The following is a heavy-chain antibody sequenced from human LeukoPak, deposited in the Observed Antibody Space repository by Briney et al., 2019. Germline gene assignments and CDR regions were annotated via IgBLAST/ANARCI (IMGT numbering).Heavy chain of an antibody. J-gene: IGHJ4*02. CDR1: GFTFSSYW. Sequence: TGGSLRLFCAASGFTFSSYWMSWVREAPGKGLEWVANIKQDGSEKYYVDSVKGRFTISRDNAKNSLYLQMNSLRAEDTAVYYCARGYYYGSGIFDYWGQGTLVTVSS. CDR3: ARGYYYGSGIFDY. V-gene: IGHV3-7*01. CDR2: IKQDGSEK. D-gene: IGHD3-10*01.